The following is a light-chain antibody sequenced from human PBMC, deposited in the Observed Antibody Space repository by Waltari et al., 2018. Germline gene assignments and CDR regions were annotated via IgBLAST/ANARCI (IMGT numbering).Light chain of an antibody. Sequence: SYELTQTPSVSVSPGQPARITCSGHELPRKYAYWFQQNSGQAPRLVIYEDTKRPSGIPDRFSGSSSGTVATLTIAGAQVDDEADYYCYSSDSTGLRVFGGGTSVVVL. J-gene: IGLJ1*01. CDR2: EDT. CDR3: YSSDSTGLRV. CDR1: ELPRKY. V-gene: IGLV3-10*01.